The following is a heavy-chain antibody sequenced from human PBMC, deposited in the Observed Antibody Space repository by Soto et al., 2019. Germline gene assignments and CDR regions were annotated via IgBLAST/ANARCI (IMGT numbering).Heavy chain of an antibody. CDR1: GYTFTSYG. Sequence: ASVKVSCKASGYTFTSYGISWVRQAPGQGLEWMGWISAYNGNTNYAQKLQGRVTMTTDTSTSTAYMELRSLGSDDTAVYYCARERVVTVPLDYWGQGTLVTVSS. J-gene: IGHJ4*02. CDR2: ISAYNGNT. D-gene: IGHD3-3*01. CDR3: ARERVVTVPLDY. V-gene: IGHV1-18*04.